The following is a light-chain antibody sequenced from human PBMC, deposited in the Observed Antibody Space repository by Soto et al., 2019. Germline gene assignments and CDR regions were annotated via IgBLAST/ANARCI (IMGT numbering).Light chain of an antibody. J-gene: IGKJ4*01. V-gene: IGKV4-1*01. CDR3: QQYYTTPRT. CDR2: WAS. Sequence: DIVMTQSPDSLAVSLGERATINCKSSQSVLYSSNNKNYLAWYQQKPGQPPKLLIYWASTRSSGVPDRFSGSGSGTDFTLIISSLQCADVAVYYCQQYYTTPRTFGGGTKVETK. CDR1: QSVLYSSNNKNY.